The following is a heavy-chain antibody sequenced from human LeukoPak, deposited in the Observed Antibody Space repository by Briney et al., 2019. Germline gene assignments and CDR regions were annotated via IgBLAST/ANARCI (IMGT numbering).Heavy chain of an antibody. V-gene: IGHV1-69*05. D-gene: IGHD4-23*01. CDR1: GGTFSSYA. Sequence: GASVKVSCKASGGTFSSYAISWVRQAPGRGLEWMGGIIPIFGTANYAQKFQGRVTITTDESASTAYMELSSLRSEDTAVYYCARAGRLQIDYGGNSGYYYMDVWGKGTTVTVSS. J-gene: IGHJ6*03. CDR2: IIPIFGTA. CDR3: ARAGRLQIDYGGNSGYYYMDV.